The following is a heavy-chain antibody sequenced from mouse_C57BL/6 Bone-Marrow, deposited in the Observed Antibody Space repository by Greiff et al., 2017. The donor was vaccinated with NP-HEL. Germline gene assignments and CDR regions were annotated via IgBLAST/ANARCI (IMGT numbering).Heavy chain of an antibody. V-gene: IGHV1-20*01. J-gene: IGHJ4*01. CDR2: ITPYNGDT. D-gene: IGHD3-1*01. CDR1: GYSFTGYF. Sequence: EVQLQESGPELVKPGDSVKISCKASGYSFTGYFMNWVMQSHGKSLEWIGRITPYNGDTFYNQKFKGKATLTVDKSSSTAHMELRSLTSEDSAVYYCARSGNAMDYWGQGTSVTVSS. CDR3: ARSGNAMDY.